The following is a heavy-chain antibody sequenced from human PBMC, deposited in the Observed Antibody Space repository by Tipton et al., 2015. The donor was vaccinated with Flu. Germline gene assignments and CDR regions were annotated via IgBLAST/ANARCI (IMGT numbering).Heavy chain of an antibody. J-gene: IGHJ4*02. CDR2: ISGGGGGT. CDR3: AKVIPEKVAGLDY. Sequence: QLVQSGGGVVPPGGSLRLSCAASGFTFSRYAMSWVRQAPGKRLEWISAISGGGGGTYYADSVKGRFTISRDNSKNTLYLRMNSLRAEDTAIYYCAKVIPEKVAGLDYWGQGTLVTVSS. D-gene: IGHD6-19*01. CDR1: GFTFSRYA. V-gene: IGHV3-23*04.